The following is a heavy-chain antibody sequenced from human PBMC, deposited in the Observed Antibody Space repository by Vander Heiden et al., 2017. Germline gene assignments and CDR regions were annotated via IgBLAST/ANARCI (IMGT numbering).Heavy chain of an antibody. Sequence: QVQLVQSGAEVKKPGASVKVSCKASGYTFTSYDINWVRQATGQGLEWMGWMNPNSGNTGYAQKVQGRVTMTRNTSRSTAYMELSSMRSEDTAVYYCASGGSSWYGEFDYWGQGTLVTVSS. V-gene: IGHV1-8*01. J-gene: IGHJ4*02. CDR2: MNPNSGNT. CDR3: ASGGSSWYGEFDY. CDR1: GYTFTSYD. D-gene: IGHD6-13*01.